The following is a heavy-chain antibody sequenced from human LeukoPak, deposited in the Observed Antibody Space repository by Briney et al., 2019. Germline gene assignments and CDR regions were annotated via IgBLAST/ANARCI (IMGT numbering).Heavy chain of an antibody. V-gene: IGHV3-30*18. Sequence: GGSLRLSCAASGFTFSSYGMHWVRQAPGKGLEWVAVISYDGSNKYYADSVKGRFTISRDNSKNTLYLQMNSLRAEDTAVYYCAKGSRIVVPAGIGAFDIWGQGTMVTVSS. CDR1: GFTFSSYG. CDR2: ISYDGSNK. D-gene: IGHD2-2*01. J-gene: IGHJ3*02. CDR3: AKGSRIVVPAGIGAFDI.